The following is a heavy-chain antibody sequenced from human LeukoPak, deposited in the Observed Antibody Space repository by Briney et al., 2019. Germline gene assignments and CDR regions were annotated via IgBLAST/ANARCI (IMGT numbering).Heavy chain of an antibody. Sequence: SETLSLTCTVSGGSISSYYWSWIRQPPGKGLEWIGFIYYSGSTNYNSSLKSRVTISVDPSKNQFSLKLSSVTAADTAIYYCARIEYSSSAWFDPWGQGTLVTVSS. CDR3: ARIEYSSSAWFDP. J-gene: IGHJ5*02. D-gene: IGHD6-6*01. CDR2: IYYSGST. CDR1: GGSISSYY. V-gene: IGHV4-59*01.